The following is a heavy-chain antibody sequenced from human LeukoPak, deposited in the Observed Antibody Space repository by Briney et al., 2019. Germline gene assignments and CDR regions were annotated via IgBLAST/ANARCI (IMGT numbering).Heavy chain of an antibody. D-gene: IGHD2/OR15-2a*01. CDR3: ARGDTSLQRNDALDI. V-gene: IGHV3-7*01. CDR2: IKQVGSEK. CDR1: GFTFSSYA. Sequence: GGSLRLSCAASGFTFSSYAMNWVRQAPGKGLEWVANIKQVGSEKKYVDSVKARFTISRDNAKNLLSLQMNSLRAEDTALYYCARGDTSLQRNDALDIWGQGTMVSVSS. J-gene: IGHJ3*02.